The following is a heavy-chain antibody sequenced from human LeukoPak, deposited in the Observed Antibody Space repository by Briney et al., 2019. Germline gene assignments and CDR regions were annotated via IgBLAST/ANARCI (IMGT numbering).Heavy chain of an antibody. Sequence: GASVKVSCKASGYTFTGYYMHWVRQAPGQGLEWMGWINPNSGGTNYAQKFQGRVTMTRDTSISTAYMELSRLRSDDTAVYYCARDPGELMVYASTGPDAFDIWGQGTMVTVSS. CDR2: INPNSGGT. J-gene: IGHJ3*02. CDR3: ARDPGELMVYASTGPDAFDI. D-gene: IGHD2-8*01. CDR1: GYTFTGYY. V-gene: IGHV1-2*02.